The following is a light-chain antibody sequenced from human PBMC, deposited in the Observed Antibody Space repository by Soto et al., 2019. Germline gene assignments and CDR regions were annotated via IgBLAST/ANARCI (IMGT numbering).Light chain of an antibody. V-gene: IGKV3-20*01. CDR3: QQYGSSPPYT. CDR1: QSVSSSY. CDR2: GAS. Sequence: ESGLRQSPGTVSLSPGERATLSCRASQSVSSSYLAWYQQKPGQAPRLLIYGASSRATGIPDRFSGSGSGTDFTLTISRLEPEDFAVYYCQQYGSSPPYTFGQGTKLEIK. J-gene: IGKJ2*01.